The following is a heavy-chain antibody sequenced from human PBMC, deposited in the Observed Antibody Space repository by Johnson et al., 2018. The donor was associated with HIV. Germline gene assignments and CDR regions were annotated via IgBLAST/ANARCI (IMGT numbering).Heavy chain of an antibody. D-gene: IGHD3-3*01. CDR2: ISYDGSNK. CDR1: GFTFSSYA. J-gene: IGHJ3*02. CDR3: AIDGGINYFGVVTPEAFDI. Sequence: QVQLVESGGGVVQPGRSLRLSCAASGFTFSSYAMHWVRQAPGKGLEWVAVISYDGSNKYYADSVKGRFTISRDNSKNTLYLQMNSLIAEDTAVYYCAIDGGINYFGVVTPEAFDIWGQGTMVTVSS. V-gene: IGHV3-30-3*01.